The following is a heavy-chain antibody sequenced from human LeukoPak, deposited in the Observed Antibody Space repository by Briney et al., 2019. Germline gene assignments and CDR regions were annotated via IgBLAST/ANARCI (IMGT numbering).Heavy chain of an antibody. J-gene: IGHJ4*02. V-gene: IGHV4-39*01. CDR2: IYYSGST. CDR1: GGSISSSSYY. Sequence: PSETLSLTCTVSGGSISSSSYYWGWIRQPPGKGLEWIGSIYYSGSTYYNPSLKSRVTISVDTSKNQFSLKLSSVTAADTAVYYCARGPDYYDSSGYDHFDYWGQGTLVTVSS. CDR3: ARGPDYYDSSGYDHFDY. D-gene: IGHD3-22*01.